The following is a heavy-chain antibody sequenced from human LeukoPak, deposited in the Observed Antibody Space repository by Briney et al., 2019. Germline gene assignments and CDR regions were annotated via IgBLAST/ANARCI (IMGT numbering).Heavy chain of an antibody. Sequence: SQTLSLTCAISGDSASSNSAALNWIRQSPSRGLGWLGRTYYRSRWYYDYAESVKSRITINPDTSKNQFSLQLRSVSPEDTAVYYCAREVDSHGTLFYYGMDVWGQGTTVTVSS. J-gene: IGHJ6*02. V-gene: IGHV6-1*01. CDR1: GDSASSNSAA. CDR3: AREVDSHGTLFYYGMDV. D-gene: IGHD6-13*01. CDR2: TYYRSRWYY.